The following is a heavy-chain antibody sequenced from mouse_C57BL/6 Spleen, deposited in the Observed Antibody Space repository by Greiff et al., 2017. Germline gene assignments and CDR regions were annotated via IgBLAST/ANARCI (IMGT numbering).Heavy chain of an antibody. V-gene: IGHV1-59*01. CDR1: GYTFTSYW. J-gene: IGHJ3*01. Sequence: QVQLQQPGAELVRPGTSVKLSCKASGYTFTSYWMHWVKQRPGQGREWIGVNDPSDSYTNYNQKFKGKATLTVDTSSSTAYMQLSSLTSEDSAVYYCARYDYDTWFAYWGQGTLVTVSA. D-gene: IGHD2-4*01. CDR3: ARYDYDTWFAY. CDR2: NDPSDSYT.